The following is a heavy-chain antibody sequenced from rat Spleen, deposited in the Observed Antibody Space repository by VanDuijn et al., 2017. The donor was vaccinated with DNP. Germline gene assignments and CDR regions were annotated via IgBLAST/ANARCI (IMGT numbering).Heavy chain of an antibody. CDR3: ARGGRSYFDY. V-gene: IGHV5-22*01. CDR1: GFTFRDHY. J-gene: IGHJ2*01. D-gene: IGHD1-11*01. Sequence: EVQLMESGGGLVQPGGSMKLSCAASGFTFRDHYMAWVRQIPQKGLEWVASISYAGRDTYYGGSFQGRFTISRDNAKSTLYLQMNSLRSEDTATYYCARGGRSYFDYWGHGVMVTVSS. CDR2: ISYAGRDT.